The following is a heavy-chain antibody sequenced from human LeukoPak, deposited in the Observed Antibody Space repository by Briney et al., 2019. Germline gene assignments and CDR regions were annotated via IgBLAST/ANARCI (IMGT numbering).Heavy chain of an antibody. CDR1: GFTFSNYG. J-gene: IGHJ5*02. V-gene: IGHV3-33*06. CDR3: AKGRGTANWFDP. CDR2: IWFDGSNK. Sequence: GRPLRLSCAASGFTFSNYGMHWLRQAPGKGLEWVAVIWFDGSNKYYAGSVRGRFTISRDDSKNTLYLQMNSLRAEDTAVYYCAKGRGTANWFDPWGQGTLVTVSS. D-gene: IGHD1/OR15-1a*01.